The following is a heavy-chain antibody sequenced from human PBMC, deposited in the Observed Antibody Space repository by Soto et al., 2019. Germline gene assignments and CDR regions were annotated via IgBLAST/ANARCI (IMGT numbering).Heavy chain of an antibody. CDR1: GFTFGDTP. V-gene: IGHV3-15*07. D-gene: IGHD1-1*01. Sequence: EVQLVQSGGGLVKPGGSVRLSCAASGFTFGDTPMNWVRQAPGKGLEWVGRLKSKSDGGATDLAADVRGRFTLSRDASRNTLNLQIDSLNTRDTAVYYCIASRNTKGAQPFDSWGQGTLVTVSS. CDR2: LKSKSDGGAT. CDR3: IASRNTKGAQPFDS. J-gene: IGHJ5*01.